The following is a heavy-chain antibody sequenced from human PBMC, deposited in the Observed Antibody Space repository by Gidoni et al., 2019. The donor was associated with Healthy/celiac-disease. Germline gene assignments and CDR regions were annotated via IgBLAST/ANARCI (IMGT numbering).Heavy chain of an antibody. J-gene: IGHJ4*02. CDR2: ISGSGGST. CDR3: AKSVDTAMVTAGLD. CDR1: GFPFSSYV. V-gene: IGHV3-23*01. D-gene: IGHD5-18*01. Sequence: EVQLLESGGGLVQPGGSLIPSCAAAGFPFSSYVIGWVRQAPGRGLGLFSSISGSGGSTYYADSVKGRFTISRDNSKNTLYLQMNSLRAEDTAVYYCAKSVDTAMVTAGLDWGQGTLVTVSS.